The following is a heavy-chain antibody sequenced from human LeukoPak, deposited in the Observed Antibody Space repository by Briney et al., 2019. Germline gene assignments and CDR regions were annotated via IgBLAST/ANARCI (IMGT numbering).Heavy chain of an antibody. Sequence: PSETLSLTCTVSGGSISSGGYYWSWIRQHPGKGLGWIGYIYYSGSTYYNPSLKSRATISVDTSKNQFSLKLSSVTAADTAVYYCASGLRRDWFDPWGQGTLVTVSS. CDR3: ASGLRRDWFDP. CDR1: GGSISSGGYY. D-gene: IGHD2-21*01. CDR2: IYYSGST. J-gene: IGHJ5*02. V-gene: IGHV4-31*03.